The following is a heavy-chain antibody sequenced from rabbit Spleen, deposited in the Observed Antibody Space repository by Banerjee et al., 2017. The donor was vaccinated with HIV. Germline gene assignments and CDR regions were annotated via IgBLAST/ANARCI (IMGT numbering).Heavy chain of an antibody. CDR3: VKDLHNGAIT. CDR1: GFDLNSGTR. Sequence: QEQLEESGGDLVQPEGSLTLTCTASGFDLNSGTRICWVRQAPGKGLEWIGCNVPTYGGTTYYASWAKGRFTISKASSTTVTLQMTSLTAADTATYFCVKDLHNGAITWGQGTLVTVS. CDR2: NVPTYGGTT. J-gene: IGHJ4*01. D-gene: IGHD2-1*01. V-gene: IGHV1S45*01.